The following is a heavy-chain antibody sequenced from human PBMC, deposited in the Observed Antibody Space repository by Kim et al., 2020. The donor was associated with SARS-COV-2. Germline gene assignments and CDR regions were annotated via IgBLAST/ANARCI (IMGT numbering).Heavy chain of an antibody. CDR2: ITSNGGNT. CDR1: GFAFSNAD. CDR3: MKDQGDY. J-gene: IGHJ4*02. V-gene: IGHV3-64D*09. Sequence: GGSLRLSCSASGFAFSNADVHWVRQAPGKGLEYVSGITSNGGNTCYADSVKGRFTISRDNSKNTLYLQMSGLRTEDTAVFYCMKDQGDYWGQGTLVTLSS.